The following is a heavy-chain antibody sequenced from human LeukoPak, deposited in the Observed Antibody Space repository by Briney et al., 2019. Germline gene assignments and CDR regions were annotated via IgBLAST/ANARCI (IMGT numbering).Heavy chain of an antibody. J-gene: IGHJ4*02. CDR3: AKDLSPGHY. V-gene: IGHV3-23*01. CDR2: ISGSGGNT. D-gene: IGHD2/OR15-2a*01. Sequence: GGSLRLSCAASGFTFSSYGMSWVRQAPGKGLEWVSAISGSGGNTYYADSVKGRFTFSRDNSKNTLYLQMNSLRAEDTAVYYCAKDLSPGHYWGQGTLVTVSS. CDR1: GFTFSSYG.